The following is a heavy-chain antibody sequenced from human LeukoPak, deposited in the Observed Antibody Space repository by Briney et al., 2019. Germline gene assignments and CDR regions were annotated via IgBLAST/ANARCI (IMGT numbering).Heavy chain of an antibody. D-gene: IGHD3-10*01. CDR2: IRSTACGGTA. V-gene: IGHV3-49*04. CDR1: GFTFSSYA. Sequence: QPRGSLRLSCAASGFTFSSYAMTWVRQAPGKGLEWVGLIRSTACGGTAEYAEYVKGRFTISRDDSTSIAYLQMNSLKTEDTAVYYCTRDGRNYGSGRVFDYWGQGTLVTVSS. J-gene: IGHJ4*02. CDR3: TRDGRNYGSGRVFDY.